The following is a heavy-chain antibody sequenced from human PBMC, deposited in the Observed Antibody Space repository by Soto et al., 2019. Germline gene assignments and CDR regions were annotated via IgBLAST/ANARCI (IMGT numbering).Heavy chain of an antibody. CDR3: AKDHDSSGYYYRFYYGMDV. CDR2: ISGSGGST. CDR1: GFTFSSYA. Sequence: GGSLRLSCAASGFTFSSYAMSWVRQAPGKGLEWVSAISGSGGSTYYADSVKGRFTISRDNSKNTLYLQMNSLRAEDTAVYYCAKDHDSSGYYYRFYYGMDVWGQGTTVTVSS. D-gene: IGHD3-22*01. V-gene: IGHV3-23*01. J-gene: IGHJ6*02.